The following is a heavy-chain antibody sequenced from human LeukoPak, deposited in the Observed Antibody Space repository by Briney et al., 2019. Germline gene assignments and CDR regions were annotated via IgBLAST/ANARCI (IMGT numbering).Heavy chain of an antibody. CDR2: IYYSGST. J-gene: IGHJ4*02. CDR3: ARVSSRPGAYGDHFDY. CDR1: GGSITSYY. V-gene: IGHV4-59*01. Sequence: SETLSLTCSVSGGSITSYYWSWIRQSPGKGLEWIGYIYYSGSTNYNPSLMSRVTISVGTSKNQFSLKLSSVTAADTAVYYCARVSSRPGAYGDHFDYWGQGTLVTVSS. D-gene: IGHD4-17*01.